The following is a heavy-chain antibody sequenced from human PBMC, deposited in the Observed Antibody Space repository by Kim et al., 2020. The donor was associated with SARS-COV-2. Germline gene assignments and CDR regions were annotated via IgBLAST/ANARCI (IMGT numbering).Heavy chain of an antibody. Sequence: ASVKVSCKASGYTFTSYAMHWVRQAPGQRLEWMGWINAGNGNTKYSQKFQGRVTITRDTSASTAYMELSSLRSEDTAVYYCARGGREGYSSSWYTPAFGLDYWGQGTMVTVSS. V-gene: IGHV1-3*01. D-gene: IGHD6-13*01. CDR2: INAGNGNT. CDR3: ARGGREGYSSSWYTPAFGLDY. CDR1: GYTFTSYA. J-gene: IGHJ4*02.